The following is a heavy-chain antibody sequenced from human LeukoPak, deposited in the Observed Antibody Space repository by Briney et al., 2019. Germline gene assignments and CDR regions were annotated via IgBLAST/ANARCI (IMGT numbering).Heavy chain of an antibody. D-gene: IGHD2/OR15-2a*01. CDR1: GGSINSSGYF. J-gene: IGHJ4*02. Sequence: SETLSLTCTVSGGSINSSGYFWGWIRQPPGKGLEWIESMSYSGSSYYNPSLKSRVTISVDTSKNQFSLKLNSVTAADTAVYYCARLIYGRINRDYFDSWGQGTLVTVSS. CDR2: MSYSGSS. CDR3: ARLIYGRINRDYFDS. V-gene: IGHV4-39*01.